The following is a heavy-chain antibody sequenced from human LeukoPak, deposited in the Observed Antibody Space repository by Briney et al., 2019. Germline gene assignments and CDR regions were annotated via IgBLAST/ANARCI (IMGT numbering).Heavy chain of an antibody. CDR1: GYTFTSYY. D-gene: IGHD3-10*01. J-gene: IGHJ6*02. CDR3: AQTCPLNGGSGSRWRYYYYGMDV. V-gene: IGHV1-46*01. Sequence: ASVKVSCKASGYTFTSYYMLWVRQAPGQGLEWMGIINPSGGSTSYAQKFQGRVTMTRDTSTSTVYMELSSLRSEDTAVYYCAQTCPLNGGSGSRWRYYYYGMDVWGQGTTVTVSS. CDR2: INPSGGST.